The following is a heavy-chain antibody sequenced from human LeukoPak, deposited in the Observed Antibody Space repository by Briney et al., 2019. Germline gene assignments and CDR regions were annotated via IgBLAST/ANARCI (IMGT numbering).Heavy chain of an antibody. CDR2: IYYSGST. CDR3: ARVYYYDSSGYSDAFDI. J-gene: IGHJ3*02. D-gene: IGHD3-22*01. Sequence: SETLSLTCTVSGGSISSYYWSLIRQPPGKGLEWIGYIYYSGSTNYNPSLKSRVTISVDTSKNQFSLKLNSVTAADTAVYYCARVYYYDSSGYSDAFDIWGQGTMVTVSS. V-gene: IGHV4-59*08. CDR1: GGSISSYY.